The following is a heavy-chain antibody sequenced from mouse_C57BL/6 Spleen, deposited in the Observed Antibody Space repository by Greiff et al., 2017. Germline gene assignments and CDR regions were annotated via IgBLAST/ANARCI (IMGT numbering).Heavy chain of an antibody. D-gene: IGHD1-1*01. CDR2: IYPGSGST. CDR3: ATTVVATKAMDY. J-gene: IGHJ4*01. Sequence: QVQLQQPGAELVKPGASVKMSCKASGYTFTSYWITWVKQRPGQGLEWIGDIYPGSGSTNYNEKFKSKATLTVDTSSSTAYMQLSSLTSEDSAVYYCATTVVATKAMDYWGQGTSVTVSS. V-gene: IGHV1-55*01. CDR1: GYTFTSYW.